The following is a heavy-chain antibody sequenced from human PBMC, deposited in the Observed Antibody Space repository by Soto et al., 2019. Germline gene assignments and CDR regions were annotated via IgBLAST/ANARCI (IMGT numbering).Heavy chain of an antibody. CDR2: VYYTGVT. J-gene: IGHJ4*02. D-gene: IGHD6-13*01. Sequence: PSETLSLTCIVSGGSMSSYYWTWIRQSPGKGLEWLGYVYYTGVTNYNPSLKSRLTISMDTSKNHFSLRLTSVTAADTAMYFCARGAAGIGTFDSWGQGSPVTVSS. CDR1: GGSMSSYY. CDR3: ARGAAGIGTFDS. V-gene: IGHV4-59*01.